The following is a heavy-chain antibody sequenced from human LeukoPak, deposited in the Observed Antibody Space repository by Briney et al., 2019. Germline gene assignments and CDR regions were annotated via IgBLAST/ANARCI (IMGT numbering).Heavy chain of an antibody. CDR1: GYTFTGYF. D-gene: IGHD5-12*01. CDR3: ARDQGGYSGFDYDC. Sequence: ASVKVSCKAPGYTFTGYFIHWVRQAPGQGLEWMGWISPDNGGTSYAQKFQGRVTMTRDTSISAAYMELSRLRSDDTAVYYCARDQGGYSGFDYDCWGQGTLVTVSS. J-gene: IGHJ4*02. V-gene: IGHV1-2*02. CDR2: ISPDNGGT.